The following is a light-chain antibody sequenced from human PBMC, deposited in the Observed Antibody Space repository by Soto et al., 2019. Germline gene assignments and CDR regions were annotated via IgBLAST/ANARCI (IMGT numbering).Light chain of an antibody. CDR1: QSVSSN. J-gene: IGKJ1*01. V-gene: IGKV3-15*01. Sequence: EIVMTQSPATLSVTQGERATLSCRASQSVSSNLAWYQQKPGQAPRLLIYGASTRATGIPARFSGSGSGTECSLTISSLQSEDFAVYYCQQYNNWPPWTFGQGTKVEIK. CDR3: QQYNNWPPWT. CDR2: GAS.